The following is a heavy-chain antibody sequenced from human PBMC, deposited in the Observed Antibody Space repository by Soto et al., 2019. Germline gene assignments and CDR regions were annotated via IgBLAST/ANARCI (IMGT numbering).Heavy chain of an antibody. CDR3: ARDSSRGSYPAADAFDI. CDR1: DGTIASGGYF. D-gene: IGHD6-25*01. J-gene: IGHJ3*02. Sequence: QLQLQESGPGLVKPSQTLSLTCTVSDGTIASGGYFWNWIRQHPGKGLEWIGYIYYTGSTDYNPFLRSRITLSIDTSKSQFSLNLSSVTAADTAVYHCARDSSRGSYPAADAFDIWGQGTIVTVSS. CDR2: IYYTGST. V-gene: IGHV4-31*03.